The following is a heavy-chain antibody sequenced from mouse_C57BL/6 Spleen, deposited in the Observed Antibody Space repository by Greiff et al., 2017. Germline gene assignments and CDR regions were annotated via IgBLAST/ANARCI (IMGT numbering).Heavy chain of an antibody. CDR1: GFNIKDDY. V-gene: IGHV14-4*01. D-gene: IGHD1-1*01. Sequence: VQLQQSGAELVRPGASVKLSCTASGFNIKDDYMHWVKQRPEQGLEWIGWIDPENGDTEYASKFQGKATITADTSSNTASLQLSSLTSEDTAVYYCTTYYGSSDVWFAYWGQGTLVTVSA. J-gene: IGHJ3*01. CDR3: TTYYGSSDVWFAY. CDR2: IDPENGDT.